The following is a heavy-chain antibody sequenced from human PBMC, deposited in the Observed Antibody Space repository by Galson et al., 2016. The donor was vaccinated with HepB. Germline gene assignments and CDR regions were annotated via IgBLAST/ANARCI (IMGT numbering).Heavy chain of an antibody. V-gene: IGHV3-30*04. CDR2: TSFDGSRV. J-gene: IGHJ4*02. CDR3: ASGFCASISCPLGHY. Sequence: SLRLSCAASGFTFTSYPIHWVRQAPGKGLEWVGVTSFDGSRVYYAESVDGRFTISRDNSQNTVNLQMHNLKTEDTALYYCASGFCASISCPLGHYWGQGAQVTVSS. D-gene: IGHD1-14*01. CDR1: GFTFTSYP.